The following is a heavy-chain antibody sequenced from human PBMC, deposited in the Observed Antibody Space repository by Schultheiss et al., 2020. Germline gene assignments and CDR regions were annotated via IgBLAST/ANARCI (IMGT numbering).Heavy chain of an antibody. D-gene: IGHD2-2*01. V-gene: IGHV3-30-3*02. J-gene: IGHJ4*02. CDR2: ISYDGSNK. CDR1: GFTFSSYA. Sequence: GGSLRLSCAASGFTFSSYAMHWVRQAPGKGLEWVAVISYDGSNKYYADSVKGRFTISRDNSKNTLYLQMNSLRAEDTAVYYCAKEPRIVVVPAAMDYWGQGTLVSVSS. CDR3: AKEPRIVVVPAAMDY.